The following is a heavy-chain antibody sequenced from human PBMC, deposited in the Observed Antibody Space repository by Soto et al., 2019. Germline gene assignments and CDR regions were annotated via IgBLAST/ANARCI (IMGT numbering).Heavy chain of an antibody. CDR1: GYTFTGYY. D-gene: IGHD3-16*02. CDR2: INPNSGGT. J-gene: IGHJ3*02. CDR3: ARVGVIWEDAFDI. Sequence: ASVKVSCKASGYTFTGYYMHWVRQAPGQGLEWMGWINPNSGGTNYAQKFQGWVTMTRDTSISTAYMELSRLRSDDTAVYYCARVGVIWEDAFDIWGQGTMVTVSS. V-gene: IGHV1-2*04.